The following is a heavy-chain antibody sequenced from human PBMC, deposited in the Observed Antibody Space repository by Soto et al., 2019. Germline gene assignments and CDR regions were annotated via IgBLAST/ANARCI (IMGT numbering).Heavy chain of an antibody. CDR1: VDSISGYY. J-gene: IGHJ6*01. V-gene: IGHV4-59*01. Sequence: PSETLYLTCTFSVDSISGYYWSWIRHPPGKGLEWIGYIYESGSINYNPSLKSRVAMSIDTSKNQFSLKLSSVTAADTAVYYCARSGRSGYHYYYGMEVWGQGTTVTVTS. CDR2: IYESGSI. D-gene: IGHD3-22*01. CDR3: ARSGRSGYHYYYGMEV.